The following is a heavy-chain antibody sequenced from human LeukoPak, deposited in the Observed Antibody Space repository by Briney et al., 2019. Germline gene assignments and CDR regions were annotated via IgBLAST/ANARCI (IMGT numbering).Heavy chain of an antibody. CDR2: INHSGST. Sequence: TSETLSLTCAVYGGSFSGYYWSWIRQPPGKGLEWIGEINHSGSTNYNPSLKSRVTISVDTSKNQFSLKLSSVTAADTAVCYCARVNSGYDFDYWGQGTLVTVSS. V-gene: IGHV4-34*01. J-gene: IGHJ4*02. D-gene: IGHD5-12*01. CDR1: GGSFSGYY. CDR3: ARVNSGYDFDY.